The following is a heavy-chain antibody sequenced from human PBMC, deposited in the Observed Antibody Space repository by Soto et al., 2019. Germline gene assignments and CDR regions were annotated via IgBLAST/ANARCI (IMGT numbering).Heavy chain of an antibody. V-gene: IGHV3-33*06. D-gene: IGHD6-13*01. CDR2: IWDDGGNK. J-gene: IGHJ6*02. Sequence: PGGSLRLSCAASGFTFSSYGMHWVRQAPGKGLEWVAVIWDDGGNKYYADSVKGRFTISRDNSKDTLYLHMSTMKAEDTAVYYCAKGSSWDNYFYYGLDVWGQGTTVTVSS. CDR3: AKGSSWDNYFYYGLDV. CDR1: GFTFSSYG.